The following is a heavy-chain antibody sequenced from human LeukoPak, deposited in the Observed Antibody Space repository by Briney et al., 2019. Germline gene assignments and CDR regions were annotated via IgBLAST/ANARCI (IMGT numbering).Heavy chain of an antibody. CDR3: ARDPYSGNYGNDYYSYMDV. J-gene: IGHJ6*03. D-gene: IGHD1-26*01. V-gene: IGHV3-21*01. Sequence: RGSLRLSCAASGVSVSNYVMNWVRQAPGPGLLRFSSISITSSYINYADSVKGRFTHSRDDAKKSLYLQLNSLAPDHTAVYYCARDPYSGNYGNDYYSYMDVWGKGTTVTISS. CDR1: GVSVSNYV. CDR2: ISITSSYI.